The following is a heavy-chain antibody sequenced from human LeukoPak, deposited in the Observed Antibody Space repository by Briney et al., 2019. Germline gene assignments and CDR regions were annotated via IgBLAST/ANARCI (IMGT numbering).Heavy chain of an antibody. CDR3: AKHNRSAPPDH. D-gene: IGHD1-14*01. Sequence: SETLSLTCTVSDDSISSNSYYWDSVRQPPGKGLEWIACIHYSGTTYYNPSLRSRVTISVDTSNHQFSLLLASVTAADTAVYFRAKHNRSAPPDHWGQGTLVTVSP. CDR1: DDSISSNSYY. J-gene: IGHJ4*02. V-gene: IGHV4-39*01. CDR2: IHYSGTT.